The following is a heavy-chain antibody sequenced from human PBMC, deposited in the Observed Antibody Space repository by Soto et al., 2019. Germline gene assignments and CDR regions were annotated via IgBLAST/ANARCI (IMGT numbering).Heavy chain of an antibody. Sequence: SETLSLTCAVSSGSISSSNWWSWVRQPPGKGLEWIGEIYHSGSTNYNPSLKSRVTISVDKSKNQFSLKLSSVTAADTAVYYCARTTPLPHSSGWSRAEHFQHWCQGTLVTVSS. CDR2: IYHSGST. J-gene: IGHJ1*01. CDR1: SGSISSSNW. V-gene: IGHV4-4*02. D-gene: IGHD6-19*01. CDR3: ARTTPLPHSSGWSRAEHFQH.